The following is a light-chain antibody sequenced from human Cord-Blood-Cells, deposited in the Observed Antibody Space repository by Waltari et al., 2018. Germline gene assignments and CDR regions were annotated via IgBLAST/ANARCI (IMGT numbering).Light chain of an antibody. V-gene: IGKV1-39*01. CDR1: QSISSY. Sequence: DIQMTQSPSSLSASVGDRVTITCRASQSISSYLNWYQQKPGKAPKLLIYAASILQSGVPSRFSGSGSGTDFTLTISSLQPEDFATYYGQQSYSTPPYTFGQGTKLEIK. J-gene: IGKJ2*01. CDR2: AAS. CDR3: QQSYSTPPYT.